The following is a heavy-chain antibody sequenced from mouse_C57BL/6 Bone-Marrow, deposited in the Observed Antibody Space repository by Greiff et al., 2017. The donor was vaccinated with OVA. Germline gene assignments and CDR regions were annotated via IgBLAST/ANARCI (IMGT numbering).Heavy chain of an antibody. Sequence: EVHLVESGEGLVKPGGSLKLSCAASGFTFSSYAMSWVRQTPEKRLEWVAYISSGGDYIYYADTVKGRFTISRDNARNTLYLQMSSLKSEDTAMYYCTRDPCSDYDWAYGGQGTLVTVSA. CDR3: TRDPCSDYDWAY. J-gene: IGHJ3*01. CDR1: GFTFSSYA. D-gene: IGHD2-4*01. CDR2: ISSGGDYI. V-gene: IGHV5-9-1*02.